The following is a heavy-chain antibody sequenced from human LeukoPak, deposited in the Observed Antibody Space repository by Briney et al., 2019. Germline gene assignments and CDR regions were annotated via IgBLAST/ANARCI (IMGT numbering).Heavy chain of an antibody. CDR2: ISSSSSHI. V-gene: IGHV3-21*01. Sequence: GSLRLSCAASGFTFSSYSMNWVRQAPGKGLEWVSSISSSSSHIYYADSVKGRFTISRDNAKNSLYLQMNSLRAEDTAVYYCARGDRGGSKNIAYWGQGTLVTVSS. CDR3: ARGDRGGSKNIAY. CDR1: GFTFSSYS. D-gene: IGHD2/OR15-2a*01. J-gene: IGHJ4*02.